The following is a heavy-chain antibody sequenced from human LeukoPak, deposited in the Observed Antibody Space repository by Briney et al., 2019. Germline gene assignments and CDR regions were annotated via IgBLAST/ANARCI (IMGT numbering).Heavy chain of an antibody. V-gene: IGHV1-69*04. D-gene: IGHD5-18*01. J-gene: IGHJ6*02. CDR2: IIPILGIA. CDR1: GGTFSSYA. CDR3: ARWARSGYSYGSAYYYYYGMDV. Sequence: ASVKVSCKASGGTFSSYAISWVRQAPGQGLEWIGRIIPILGIADYAQKFQGRVTITADKSTSTAYMELSSLRSEDTAVYYCARWARSGYSYGSAYYYYYGMDVWGQGTTVTVSS.